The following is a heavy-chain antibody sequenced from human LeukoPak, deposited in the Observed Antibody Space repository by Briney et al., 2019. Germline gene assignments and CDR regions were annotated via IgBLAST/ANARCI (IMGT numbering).Heavy chain of an antibody. J-gene: IGHJ4*02. D-gene: IGHD3-22*01. V-gene: IGHV4-4*07. CDR3: ARGTEMTSSSGYYSFDY. CDR2: IYMGTT. CDR1: GGSISTFF. Sequence: SETLSLTCTVSGGSISTFFWTWVQQSAGKGLEWIGRIYMGTTYYNPSVESRATISVDTSNNRFSLKLTSLTAADTAVYYCARGTEMTSSSGYYSFDYWGRGSLVTVSS.